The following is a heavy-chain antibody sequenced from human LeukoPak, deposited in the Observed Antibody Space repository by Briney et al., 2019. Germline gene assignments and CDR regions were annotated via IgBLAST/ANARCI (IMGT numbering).Heavy chain of an antibody. CDR1: GFTFSSYS. D-gene: IGHD2-2*03. J-gene: IGHJ4*02. CDR3: ARFWIDY. CDR2: ISSSSSYI. Sequence: PGGSLRLSWAASGFTFSSYSMNWVRQAPGKGLEWVSSISSSSSYIYYADSVKGRFTISRANAKNSLYPPMNSLTAEDKAVYYCARFWIDYWGQGTLVTVSS. V-gene: IGHV3-21*06.